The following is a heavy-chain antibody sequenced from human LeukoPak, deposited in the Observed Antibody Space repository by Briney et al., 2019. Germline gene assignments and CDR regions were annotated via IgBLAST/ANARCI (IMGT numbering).Heavy chain of an antibody. D-gene: IGHD3-16*02. V-gene: IGHV3-23*01. Sequence: GGSLRLSCAASGFTFSSYAMNWVRQAPGKGLEWVSVISDSGGSTDYADSVKGRFTISRDNSKNTLYLQMNSLRAEDTAVYYCARVMITFGGVIVNPLDYWGQETLVTVSS. CDR1: GFTFSSYA. J-gene: IGHJ4*02. CDR2: ISDSGGST. CDR3: ARVMITFGGVIVNPLDY.